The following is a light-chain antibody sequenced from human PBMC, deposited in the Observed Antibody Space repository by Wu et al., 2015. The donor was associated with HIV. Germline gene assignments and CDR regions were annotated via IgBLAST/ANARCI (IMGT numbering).Light chain of an antibody. CDR2: AAS. CDR1: QGISNS. CDR3: QQYYSTLWT. V-gene: IGKV1-NL1*01. J-gene: IGKJ1*01. Sequence: DVQMTQSPSSLSASVGDRVTITCRASQGISNSLAWYQQKPGKAPKLLLYAASRLESGVPSRFSGSGSGTDYTLTISSLQPEDFATYYCQQYYSTLWTFGQGTKVEIK.